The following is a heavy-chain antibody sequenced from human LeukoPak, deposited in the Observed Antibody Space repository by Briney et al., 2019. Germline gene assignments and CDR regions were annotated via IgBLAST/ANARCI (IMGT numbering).Heavy chain of an antibody. D-gene: IGHD6-19*01. Sequence: PSETLSLTCTVSGGSISSYYWSWIRQPPGMGLEWIGYIYYSGSTNYNPSLKSRVTISVDTSKNQFSLKLSSVTAADTAVYYCATTPRSSGWFDYWGQGTLVTVSS. J-gene: IGHJ4*02. CDR2: IYYSGST. V-gene: IGHV4-59*08. CDR1: GGSISSYY. CDR3: ATTPRSSGWFDY.